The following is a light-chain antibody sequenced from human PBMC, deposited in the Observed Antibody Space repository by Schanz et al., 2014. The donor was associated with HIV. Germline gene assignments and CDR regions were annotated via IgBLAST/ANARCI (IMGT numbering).Light chain of an antibody. V-gene: IGLV2-8*01. CDR1: SSEVGGYDY. Sequence: QSALTQPASVSGSPGQSITISCTGDSSEVGGYDYVSWYQQHPGKAPKLMIYEVNERPSGVPDRFSGSKSGNTASLTVSGLQAEDEADYYCASYAGSNNFEVFGTGTKLTVL. CDR3: ASYAGSNNFEV. CDR2: EVN. J-gene: IGLJ1*01.